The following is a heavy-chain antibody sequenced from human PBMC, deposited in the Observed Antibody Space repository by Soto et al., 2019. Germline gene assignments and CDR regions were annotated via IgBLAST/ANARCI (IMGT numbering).Heavy chain of an antibody. Sequence: LRLSCAASGFTFSSYAMSWVRQAPGKGLEWVSAISGSGGSTYYADSVKGRFTISRDNSKNTPYLQTNSLRAEDTAVYYCAKAGYYYGSGTPGYFDYWGQGTLVTVSS. CDR3: AKAGYYYGSGTPGYFDY. V-gene: IGHV3-23*01. CDR1: GFTFSSYA. D-gene: IGHD3-10*01. CDR2: ISGSGGST. J-gene: IGHJ4*02.